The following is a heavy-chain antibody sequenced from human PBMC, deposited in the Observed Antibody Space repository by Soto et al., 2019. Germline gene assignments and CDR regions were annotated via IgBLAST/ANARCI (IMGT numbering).Heavy chain of an antibody. J-gene: IGHJ5*02. D-gene: IGHD1-1*01. Sequence: PSETLSLTCAVYGGSFSGYYWSWIRQPPGKGLEWIGEINHSGSTNYNPSLKSRVTISVDTSKNQFSLKLSSVTAADTAVYYCARGRTSTMTDNWFDPWGQGTLVTVSS. V-gene: IGHV4-34*01. CDR3: ARGRTSTMTDNWFDP. CDR1: GGSFSGYY. CDR2: INHSGST.